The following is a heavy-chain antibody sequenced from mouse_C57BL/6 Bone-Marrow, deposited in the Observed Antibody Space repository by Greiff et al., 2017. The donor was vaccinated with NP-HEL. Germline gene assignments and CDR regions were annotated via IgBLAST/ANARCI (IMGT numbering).Heavy chain of an antibody. CDR2: IYPGGGYT. CDR1: GYTFTNYW. D-gene: IGHD2-1*01. J-gene: IGHJ2*01. V-gene: IGHV1-63*01. Sequence: QVQLQQSGAELVRPGTSVKMSCTASGYTFTNYWIGWAKQRPGHGLEWIGDIYPGGGYTNYNEKFKGKATLTADKSSSTAYMQFSSLTSEDSAIYYCAREGIYYCFDYWGQGTTLTVSS. CDR3: AREGIYYCFDY.